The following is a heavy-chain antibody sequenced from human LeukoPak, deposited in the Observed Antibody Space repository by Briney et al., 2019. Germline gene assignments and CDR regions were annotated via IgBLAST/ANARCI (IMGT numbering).Heavy chain of an antibody. V-gene: IGHV3-7*01. CDR2: IKFDGSEI. Sequence: GRSLRLSCAASGFSLSDYWMTWVRQAPGKGLECVGNIKFDGSEIYYLDSVRGRFSISRDNAKNSLYLQMHSLRVEDTAVYYCTRDLNHDSSGWGQGTLVTVSS. CDR3: TRDLNHDSSG. CDR1: GFSLSDYW. J-gene: IGHJ4*02. D-gene: IGHD3-22*01.